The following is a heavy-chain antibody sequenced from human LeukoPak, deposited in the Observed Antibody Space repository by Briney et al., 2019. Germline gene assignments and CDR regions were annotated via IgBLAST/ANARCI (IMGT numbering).Heavy chain of an antibody. CDR1: GGSISSYY. V-gene: IGHV4-4*09. Sequence: SETLSLTCTVSGGSISSYYWGWIRQPPGKGLEWIRYISTSGSTNYNPSLKSRVTMSVDTSKDQFTLKLNSVTAADTAVYYCARVTVKWNDVTWFDPWGQGILVTVSS. CDR2: ISTSGST. CDR3: ARVTVKWNDVTWFDP. D-gene: IGHD1-1*01. J-gene: IGHJ5*02.